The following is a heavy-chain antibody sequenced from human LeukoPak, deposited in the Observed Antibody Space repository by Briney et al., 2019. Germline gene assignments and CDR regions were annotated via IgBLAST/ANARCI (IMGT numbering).Heavy chain of an antibody. CDR3: ARDGYTSSSLDY. CDR1: GFTFSTYW. V-gene: IGHV3-7*05. Sequence: PGGSLRLSCVASGFTFSTYWMTWVRQAPGKGLEWVANIKEDGSAKYYVDSVKGRFTISRDNAKNSLCLQMDSLRAEDTALYFCARDGYTSSSLDYWGPGTLVTVSS. D-gene: IGHD6-6*01. CDR2: IKEDGSAK. J-gene: IGHJ4*02.